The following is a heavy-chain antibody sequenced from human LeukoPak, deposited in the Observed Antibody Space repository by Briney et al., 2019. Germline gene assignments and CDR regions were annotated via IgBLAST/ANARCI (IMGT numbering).Heavy chain of an antibody. CDR2: ISYDGSNK. D-gene: IGHD6-19*01. J-gene: IGHJ4*02. V-gene: IGHV3-30-3*01. Sequence: GGSLRLSCAASGFTFGSYAMSWVRQAPGKGLEWVAVISYDGSNKYYADSVKGRFTISRDNSKNTLYLQMNSLRAEDTAVYYCASRVAGSPFDYWGQGTLVTVSS. CDR3: ASRVAGSPFDY. CDR1: GFTFGSYA.